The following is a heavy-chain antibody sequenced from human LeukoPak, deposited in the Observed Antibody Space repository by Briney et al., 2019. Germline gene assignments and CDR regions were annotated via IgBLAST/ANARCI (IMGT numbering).Heavy chain of an antibody. CDR2: IKHDETEK. CDR3: ARDRYSSV. Sequence: PGGSLRLSCAASAFTFSSYSMNWVRQAPGKGLEWVANIKHDETEKYYVDSVKGRFTISRDNAKNSLYLQMNSLRTDDTAVYFCARDRYSSVWGKGTTVIVSS. D-gene: IGHD6-19*01. CDR1: AFTFSSYS. V-gene: IGHV3-7*01. J-gene: IGHJ6*04.